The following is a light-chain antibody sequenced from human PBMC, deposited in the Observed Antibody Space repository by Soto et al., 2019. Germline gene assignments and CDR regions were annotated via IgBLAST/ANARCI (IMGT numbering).Light chain of an antibody. CDR2: ANT. V-gene: IGLV1-40*01. CDR1: SSYIGAGYD. CDR3: QSYDDSLGGHVI. Sequence: QAVLTQPPSVSGAPGQRVTISCTGSSSYIGAGYDVHWYQQLPGTAPKLLTYANTNRPSGVPDRFSGSKSGTSASLAITGLQAEDEADYYCQSYDDSLGGHVIFGGGTKVTVL. J-gene: IGLJ2*01.